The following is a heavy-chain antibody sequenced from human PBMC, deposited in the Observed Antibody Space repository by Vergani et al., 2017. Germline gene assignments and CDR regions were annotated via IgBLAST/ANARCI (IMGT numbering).Heavy chain of an antibody. Sequence: QVQLQESGPGLVKPSQTLSLTCTVSGGSISSGSYYWSWIRQPAGKGLEWIGRIYTSGSTNYNPSLKSRVTISVDTSKNQFSLKLSSVTSADTAVYYCARQYYYDSSGYYYYDAFDIWGQGTMVTVSS. J-gene: IGHJ3*02. V-gene: IGHV4-61*02. CDR2: IYTSGST. CDR3: ARQYYYDSSGYYYYDAFDI. CDR1: GGSISSGSYY. D-gene: IGHD3-22*01.